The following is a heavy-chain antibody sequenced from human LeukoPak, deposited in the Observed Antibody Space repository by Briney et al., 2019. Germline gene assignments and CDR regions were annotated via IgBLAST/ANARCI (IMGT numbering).Heavy chain of an antibody. CDR1: GFTFSSYW. D-gene: IGHD6-13*01. CDR3: ARGGSSSWYGS. Sequence: PGGSLRLSCAASGFTFSSYWMHWGRQAPGKGLLWVSRINSDGSTTSHADSVKGLFTISRDNAKNTLFLQMNSLRAEDTAVYYCARGGSSSWYGSWGQGTLVTVSS. V-gene: IGHV3-74*01. J-gene: IGHJ5*01. CDR2: INSDGSTT.